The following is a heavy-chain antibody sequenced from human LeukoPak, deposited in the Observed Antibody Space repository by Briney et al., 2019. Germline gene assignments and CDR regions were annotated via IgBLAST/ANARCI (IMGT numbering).Heavy chain of an antibody. D-gene: IGHD3-22*01. J-gene: IGHJ4*02. CDR3: ASAHYDTRGSYYFDY. CDR2: VDPEDGET. Sequence: ASVKISCEASGYTFTDYYIHWVQQAPGKGLEWMRRVDPEDGETLYGAKLRGRVTITADTSTDTVYMELSSLRSEDTAVYYCASAHYDTRGSYYFDYWGQGTLVTVSS. V-gene: IGHV1-69-2*01. CDR1: GYTFTDYY.